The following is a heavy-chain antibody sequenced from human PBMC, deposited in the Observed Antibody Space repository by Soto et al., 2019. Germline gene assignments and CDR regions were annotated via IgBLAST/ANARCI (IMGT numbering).Heavy chain of an antibody. Sequence: PSETLSLTCTVSGGSISSYYWSWIRLPAGKGLEWIGRIYTSGSTNYNPSLKSRVTMSVDTSKNQFSLKLSSVTAADTAVYYCARCMRCSTSPSIDYWCQGTLVTVSS. J-gene: IGHJ4*02. V-gene: IGHV4-4*07. D-gene: IGHD2-8*01. CDR2: IYTSGST. CDR3: ARCMRCSTSPSIDY. CDR1: GGSISSYY.